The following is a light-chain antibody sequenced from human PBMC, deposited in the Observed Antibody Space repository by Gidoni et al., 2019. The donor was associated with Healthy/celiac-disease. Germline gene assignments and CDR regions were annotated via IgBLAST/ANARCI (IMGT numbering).Light chain of an antibody. J-gene: IGKJ2*01. V-gene: IGKV1-33*01. CDR3: QQYDNLAQT. CDR2: DAS. CDR1: QDIRNY. Sequence: IQMTQSPSSLSASLGERVTITCQASQDIRNYLNWYKQKPGKAPKLLIYDASHLETGVPSRFSGSGAETDFTFTISSLQPEDIAPYYSQQYDNLAQTSGQRTKLGIK.